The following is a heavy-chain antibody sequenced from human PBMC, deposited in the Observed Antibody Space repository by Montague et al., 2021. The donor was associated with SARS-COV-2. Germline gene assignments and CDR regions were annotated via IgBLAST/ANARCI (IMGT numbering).Heavy chain of an antibody. V-gene: IGHV4-61*02. CDR2: IRATGHT. Sequence: TLSLTCTVSGASISTVIYYWSWIRQPPGKGLEWIGRIRATGHTDYTLSLESRVSMSVDTSTNHFSLSLTSVTAADTAVYFCARYGGGTLEFDLWGQGTLVTVSS. D-gene: IGHD3-10*01. J-gene: IGHJ4*02. CDR1: GASISTVIYY. CDR3: ARYGGGTLEFDL.